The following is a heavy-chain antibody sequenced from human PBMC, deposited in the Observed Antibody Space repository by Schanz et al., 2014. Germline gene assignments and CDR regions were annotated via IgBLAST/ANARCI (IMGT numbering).Heavy chain of an antibody. Sequence: QVQLVQSGAEVKQPGASVKVSCKASGYTLKDHAMHWVRQAPGQGLEWMGKINPSSGTTRIAQKFQGRLTMTRDTSASTVNMELSSVRSEDTADYYCARGGFYDSASFDSWGQGTLVTVSS. CDR3: ARGGFYDSASFDS. J-gene: IGHJ4*02. V-gene: IGHV1-46*02. D-gene: IGHD3-22*01. CDR2: INPSSGTT. CDR1: GYTLKDHA.